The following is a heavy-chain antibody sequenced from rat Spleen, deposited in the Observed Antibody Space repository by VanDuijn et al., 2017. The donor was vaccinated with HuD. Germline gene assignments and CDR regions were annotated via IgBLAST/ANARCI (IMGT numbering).Heavy chain of an antibody. CDR2: ISSGGST. CDR3: TRITTVVTPFDY. D-gene: IGHD1-1*01. J-gene: IGHJ2*01. Sequence: QVQLKESGPGLVQPSQTLSLTCTVSGFSLTSNGVSWVRQPPGKGLEGIAAISSGGSTYYNSALKSRLSISRDTSKSQVFLKMNSLQTEDTAIYFCTRITTVVTPFDYWGQGVMVTVSS. CDR1: GFSLTSNG. V-gene: IGHV2S8*01.